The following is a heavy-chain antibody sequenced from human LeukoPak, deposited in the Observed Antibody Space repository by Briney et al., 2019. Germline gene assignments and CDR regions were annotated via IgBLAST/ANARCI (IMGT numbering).Heavy chain of an antibody. V-gene: IGHV3-30*02. D-gene: IGHD3-22*01. CDR1: GFTFSSYA. CDR3: AKDGTVTMIVVDHAFDI. Sequence: GGSLRLSCAASGFTFSSYAMSWVRQAPGKGLEWVAFIRYDGSNKYYADSVKGRFTISRDNSKNTLYLQMNSLRAEDTAVYYCAKDGTVTMIVVDHAFDIWGQGTMVTVSS. CDR2: IRYDGSNK. J-gene: IGHJ3*02.